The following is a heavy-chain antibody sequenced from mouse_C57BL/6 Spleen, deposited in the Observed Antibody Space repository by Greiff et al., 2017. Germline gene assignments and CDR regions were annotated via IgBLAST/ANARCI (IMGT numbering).Heavy chain of an antibody. Sequence: VQLKQSGPELVKPGASVKISCKASGYSFTDYNINWVKQSNGKSLEWIGVINPNCGTPSYNQKFKGKATLTVDQSSSTAYRQLNSLTSEDSAVDYCASDELLYAMEYWGQGTSVTVSS. CDR3: ASDELLYAMEY. CDR2: INPNCGTP. CDR1: GYSFTDYN. D-gene: IGHD2-12*01. V-gene: IGHV1-39*01. J-gene: IGHJ4*01.